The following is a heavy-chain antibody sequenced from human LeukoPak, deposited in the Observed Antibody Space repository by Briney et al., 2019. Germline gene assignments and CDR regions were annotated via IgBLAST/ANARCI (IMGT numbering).Heavy chain of an antibody. Sequence: GGSLKISCKGSGYSFTSYWIGWVRQMPGKGLEWMGIIYPGDSDTRYSPSFQGQVTISADKSISTAYLQWSSLKASDTAMYYCARHSYYSGSGSYYAYYYYYMDVWGKGTTVTVSS. CDR1: GYSFTSYW. J-gene: IGHJ6*03. CDR3: ARHSYYSGSGSYYAYYYYYMDV. D-gene: IGHD3-10*01. V-gene: IGHV5-51*01. CDR2: IYPGDSDT.